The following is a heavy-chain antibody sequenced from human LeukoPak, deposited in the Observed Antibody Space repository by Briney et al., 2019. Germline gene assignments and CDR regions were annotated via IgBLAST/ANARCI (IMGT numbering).Heavy chain of an antibody. D-gene: IGHD1-14*01. Sequence: GGSLRLSCAASGFTFSSYGMHWVRQAPGKGLQWVAVIWYDGSNKYYADSVKGRFTISRDNSKNTLYLQMNSLRAEDTAVYYCARDPVSRGEQRYNFDYWGQGTLVTVSS. J-gene: IGHJ4*02. CDR1: GFTFSSYG. V-gene: IGHV3-33*01. CDR2: IWYDGSNK. CDR3: ARDPVSRGEQRYNFDY.